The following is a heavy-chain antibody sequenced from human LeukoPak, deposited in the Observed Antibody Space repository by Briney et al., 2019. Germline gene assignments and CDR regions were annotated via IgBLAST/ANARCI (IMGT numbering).Heavy chain of an antibody. CDR1: GGSISSYY. Sequence: PSETLSLTCTVSGGSISSYYWSWLRQPPGKGLQWIGYISYSGSTNYNPSLKSRVTISVDTSKKQFSLKLSSVTAADTAVYYCARLPGGSYPFDYWGQGNLVTVSS. J-gene: IGHJ4*02. D-gene: IGHD1-26*01. CDR3: ARLPGGSYPFDY. CDR2: ISYSGST. V-gene: IGHV4-59*08.